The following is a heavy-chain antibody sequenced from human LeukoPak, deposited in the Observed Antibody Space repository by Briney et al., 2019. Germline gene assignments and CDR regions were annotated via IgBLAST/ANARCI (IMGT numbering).Heavy chain of an antibody. J-gene: IGHJ4*02. CDR2: IKQDGSEK. CDR3: ARGEYYYDGGY. Sequence: QPGGSLRLSCAVSGFTFSSYWMSWVRQAPGKGLEWVANIKQDGSEKYLVDSVKGRFTISRDNAKNSLYLQMESLRAEDTAVYYCARGEYYYDGGYWGQGTLVTVSS. CDR1: GFTFSSYW. V-gene: IGHV3-7*04. D-gene: IGHD3-22*01.